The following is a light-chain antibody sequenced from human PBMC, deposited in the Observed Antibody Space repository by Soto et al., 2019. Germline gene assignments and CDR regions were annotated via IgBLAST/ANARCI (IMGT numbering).Light chain of an antibody. Sequence: QSVLTQPASVSGSPGHSITISCIGTSSDIGRYNYVSWYQQYPGKAPKFIIYDVSNRPSGVSNRFSGSKSGNTASLTISGLQAEDEADYYCSSYISSSTYVFGTGTKVTVL. CDR2: DVS. CDR3: SSYISSSTYV. V-gene: IGLV2-14*01. J-gene: IGLJ1*01. CDR1: SSDIGRYNY.